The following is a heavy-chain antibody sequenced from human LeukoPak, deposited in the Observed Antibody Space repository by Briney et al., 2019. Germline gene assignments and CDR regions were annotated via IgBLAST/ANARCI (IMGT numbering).Heavy chain of an antibody. V-gene: IGHV3-23*01. D-gene: IGHD5-18*01. J-gene: IGHJ4*02. CDR1: GFTFSSSA. Sequence: GGSLRFSCEAPGFTFSSSAMSWVRQAQGKGLEWVSAISGMGGSTYYADSVKGRFTISRDTSKNTLYLQMKTLRAEDRAVYYLAKDRECGYSYGFVTDYWRQQTLVTVYS. CDR2: ISGMGGST. CDR3: AKDRECGYSYGFVTDY.